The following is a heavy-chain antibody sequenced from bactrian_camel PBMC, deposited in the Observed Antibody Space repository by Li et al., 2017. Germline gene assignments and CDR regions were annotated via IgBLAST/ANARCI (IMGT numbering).Heavy chain of an antibody. D-gene: IGHD3*01. CDR1: FIISSRSC. CDR3: ATTEAQRLQWDGRRSLDGKYYNI. Sequence: VQLVESGGGSVQAGGSLNLSCVANFIISSRSCMGWFRQADGKEREGVATLRRDGRSAYSDSVKGRFTISKDLDTATVYLQMTDLKPEDTDMYYCATTEAQRLQWDGRRSLDGKYYNIWGQGTQVTVS. CDR2: LRRDGRS. J-gene: IGHJ4*01. V-gene: IGHV3S53*01.